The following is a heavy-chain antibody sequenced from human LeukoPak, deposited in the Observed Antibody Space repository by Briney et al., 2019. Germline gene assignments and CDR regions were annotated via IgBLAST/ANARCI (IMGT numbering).Heavy chain of an antibody. Sequence: SETLSLTCTVSGGPISSSSYYWGWIRQPPGKRLEWIGSIHYSGRTYDNPSLKSRVTISVDTSKNQFSLKLSSVTAADTAVYYCAQIAAAGTDFDYWGQGTLVTVSS. CDR2: IHYSGRT. V-gene: IGHV4-39*07. D-gene: IGHD6-13*01. J-gene: IGHJ4*02. CDR3: AQIAAAGTDFDY. CDR1: GGPISSSSYY.